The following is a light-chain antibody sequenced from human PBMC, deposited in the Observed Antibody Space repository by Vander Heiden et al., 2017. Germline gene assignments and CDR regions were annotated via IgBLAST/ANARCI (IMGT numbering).Light chain of an antibody. CDR2: MGS. CDR3: MQSLQSRT. V-gene: IGKV2-28*01. CDR1: QSLLHRSGYYY. Sequence: DIVMSQSQLSLSGTPGEPASISCRSSQSLLHRSGYYYLDWYLQKPGQPPQLLIYMGSDRASGVPDRFSGSGAGTDFTLKISKVEAEDAGVYYCMQSLQSRTFGPGTKVEIK. J-gene: IGKJ1*01.